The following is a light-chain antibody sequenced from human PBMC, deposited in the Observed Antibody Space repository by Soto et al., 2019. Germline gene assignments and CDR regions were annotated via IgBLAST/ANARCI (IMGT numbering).Light chain of an antibody. CDR3: QQYINWPRT. J-gene: IGKJ1*01. Sequence: EIVMTQSPAILSVSPGERATLSCRASQSISSNLVWYQQKAGQAPRLLIYDASSRATGIPARFSGSGSGTEFTLTISSLQSEDFAVYYCQQYINWPRTFGQGTKVDIK. CDR1: QSISSN. V-gene: IGKV3D-15*01. CDR2: DAS.